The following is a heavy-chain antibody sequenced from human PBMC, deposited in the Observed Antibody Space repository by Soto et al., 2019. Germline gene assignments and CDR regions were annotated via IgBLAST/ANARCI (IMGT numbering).Heavy chain of an antibody. Sequence: SETLSLTCTVSGCSISSYYWSWIRQPPGKGLEWIGYIYYSGSTYYNPSLKSRVTISVDTSKNQFSLKLSSVTAADTAVYYCARGGIAAAAPPDYWGQGTLVTVSS. J-gene: IGHJ4*02. CDR1: GCSISSYY. CDR2: IYYSGST. CDR3: ARGGIAAAAPPDY. D-gene: IGHD6-13*01. V-gene: IGHV4-59*12.